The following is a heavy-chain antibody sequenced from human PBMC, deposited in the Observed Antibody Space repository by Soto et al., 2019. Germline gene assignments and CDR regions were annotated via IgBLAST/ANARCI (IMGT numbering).Heavy chain of an antibody. J-gene: IGHJ4*02. CDR1: SDSIAGENW. Sequence: QVQLQESGPGLVKPSETLSLTCTVSSDSIAGENWWSWVRQPPGLGLEWIGEVFHTVGTNYNPSLKSRVTMEVDTSKNQFSRQLISATAADTAVYYCARVFSSGSGWMYYFDFWGQGTLVSVSS. D-gene: IGHD6-19*01. CDR3: ARVFSSGSGWMYYFDF. CDR2: VFHTVGT. V-gene: IGHV4-4*02.